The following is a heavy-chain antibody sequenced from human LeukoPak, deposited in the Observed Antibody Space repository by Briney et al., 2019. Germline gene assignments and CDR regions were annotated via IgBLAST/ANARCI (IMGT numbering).Heavy chain of an antibody. J-gene: IGHJ5*02. Sequence: SETLSLTCTVSGGSIRSYYWSWIRQPPGEGLEWIGFISYTGSTNYNPSLKSRVTVSVDTSKNQFSLKVTSVTAADTAVYYCARTIKSGNYYWFDPWGQGTLVTVSS. CDR1: GGSIRSYY. D-gene: IGHD1-26*01. CDR3: ARTIKSGNYYWFDP. V-gene: IGHV4-59*01. CDR2: ISYTGST.